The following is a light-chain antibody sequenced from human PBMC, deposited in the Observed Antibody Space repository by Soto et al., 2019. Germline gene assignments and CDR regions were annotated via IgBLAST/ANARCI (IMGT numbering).Light chain of an antibody. CDR1: NSDVNY. J-gene: IGLJ1*01. CDR2: EVI. V-gene: IGLV2-14*01. Sequence: QSVLAQPASVSGAPGQSITISCTATNSDVNYVSWHQQHPGKAPKLMIYEVINRSSGVSARFSGSKSGNTASLTISGLQAEEEADYYCSSSTSSNTFVFGTGTKVTGL. CDR3: SSSTSSNTFV.